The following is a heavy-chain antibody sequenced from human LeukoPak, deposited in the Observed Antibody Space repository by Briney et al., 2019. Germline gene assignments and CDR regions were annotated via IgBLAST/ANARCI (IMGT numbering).Heavy chain of an antibody. V-gene: IGHV3-23*01. CDR2: ISDSGGST. J-gene: IGHJ4*02. CDR3: AKDRVCSSTNCYGIFDL. D-gene: IGHD2-2*01. CDR1: EFTFSSYA. Sequence: GGSLRLSCAASEFTFSSYAMSWVRQAPGRGLEWVSVISDSGGSTKYAESVKGRFTISRDNSKTTLYLQMNSLRAEDTALYFCAKDRVCSSTNCYGIFDLWGQGALVTVSS.